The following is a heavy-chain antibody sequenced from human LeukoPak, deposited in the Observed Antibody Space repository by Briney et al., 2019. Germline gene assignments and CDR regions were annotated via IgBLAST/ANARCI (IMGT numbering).Heavy chain of an antibody. Sequence: PGGSLRLSCAAAGFTFSSYAMSWVRQAPGKGLEWVSAISGSGGSTYYADSVKGRFTISRDNSKNTLYLQMNSLRAEDTAVYYCAKDRSMIVGATPVDYWGQGTLVTVSS. CDR1: GFTFSSYA. CDR3: AKDRSMIVGATPVDY. CDR2: ISGSGGST. J-gene: IGHJ4*02. V-gene: IGHV3-23*01. D-gene: IGHD1-26*01.